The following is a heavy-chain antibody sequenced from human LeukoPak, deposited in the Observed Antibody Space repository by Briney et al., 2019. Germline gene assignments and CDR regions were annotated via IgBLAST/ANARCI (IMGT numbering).Heavy chain of an antibody. D-gene: IGHD2-15*01. V-gene: IGHV1-8*01. CDR1: GYTFTSYD. Sequence: ASVKVSCKASGYTFTSYDINWVRQATGQGLEWMGWMNPNSGNTGYAQKFQGRVTMTRDTSTSTVYMELSSLRSEDTAVYYCARSVVDCSGGSCYSATHFQHWGQGTLVTVSS. CDR2: MNPNSGNT. CDR3: ARSVVDCSGGSCYSATHFQH. J-gene: IGHJ1*01.